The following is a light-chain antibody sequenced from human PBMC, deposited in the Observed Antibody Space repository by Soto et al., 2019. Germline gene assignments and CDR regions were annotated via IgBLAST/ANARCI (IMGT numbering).Light chain of an antibody. V-gene: IGKV3-11*01. CDR1: QSVSSY. Sequence: VLTQSKDTMSRSPGEKATLSCRASQSVSSYLAWYQQKPGQAPRLLIYDASNRATGIPARFSGSVSGTDFTLTICSLEAEDFTRYCCQQRSNRLIPSAEGTRLDIK. J-gene: IGKJ5*01. CDR3: QQRSNRLIP. CDR2: DAS.